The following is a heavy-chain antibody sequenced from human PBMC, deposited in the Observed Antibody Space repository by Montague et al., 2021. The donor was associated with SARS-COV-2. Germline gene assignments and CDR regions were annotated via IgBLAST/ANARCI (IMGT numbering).Heavy chain of an antibody. CDR1: GGSFSTYS. CDR3: ARLGDGVVPSPILGAGPYYSYYYMDV. J-gene: IGHJ6*03. D-gene: IGHD2-2*02. CDR2: IHHGGST. Sequence: SETLSLTCAVHGGSFSTYSWNWIRQPPGKGLGWIGEIHHGGSTNYNPSLKSRVTISADTSKNQFSLKLTSVAAADTAVYYCARLGDGVVPSPILGAGPYYSYYYMDVWGKGTTVTVSS. V-gene: IGHV4-34*01.